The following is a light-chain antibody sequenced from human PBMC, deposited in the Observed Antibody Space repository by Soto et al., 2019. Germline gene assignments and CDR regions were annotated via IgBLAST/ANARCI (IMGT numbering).Light chain of an antibody. CDR1: QSVNSR. CDR3: QQSANWPTVT. CDR2: GAS. Sequence: EIVLTQSPGTLSLSPGERATLSCRASQSVNSRLAWYQHKPGQAPRLLISGASSRATGIPDRFSGSGSATDFTLTISTLASEDFAVYFCQQSANWPTVTLGQGTKVDI. V-gene: IGKV3D-20*02. J-gene: IGKJ1*01.